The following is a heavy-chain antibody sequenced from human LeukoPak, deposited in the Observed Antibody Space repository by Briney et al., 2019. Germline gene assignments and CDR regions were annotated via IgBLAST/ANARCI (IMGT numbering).Heavy chain of an antibody. D-gene: IGHD5-12*01. J-gene: IGHJ3*02. CDR3: AAEIGSKSGYDFAFDI. Sequence: GTSVKVSCKASGFTFTSSAMQWVRQARGQRLEWIEWIVVGSGNTNCAQKFQERVTITRDMSTSTAYMELSSLRSEDTAVYYCAAEIGSKSGYDFAFDIWGQGTMVTVSS. CDR2: IVVGSGNT. V-gene: IGHV1-58*02. CDR1: GFTFTSSA.